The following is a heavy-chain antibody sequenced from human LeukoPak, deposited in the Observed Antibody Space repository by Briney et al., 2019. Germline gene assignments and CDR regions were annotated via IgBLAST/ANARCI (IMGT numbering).Heavy chain of an antibody. J-gene: IGHJ3*02. CDR3: ARAGEYYYDNSGYYPNDAFDI. D-gene: IGHD3-22*01. CDR2: IYHSGST. CDR1: GGSISSAGYS. V-gene: IGHV4-30-2*01. Sequence: SETLSPTCAVPGGSISSAGYSWSWIRQPPGKGLEWIGYIYHSGSTYYNPSLKSRVTISVDRSNNQFSLKLSSVTAADTAVYYCARAGEYYYDNSGYYPNDAFDIWGQGTMVTVSS.